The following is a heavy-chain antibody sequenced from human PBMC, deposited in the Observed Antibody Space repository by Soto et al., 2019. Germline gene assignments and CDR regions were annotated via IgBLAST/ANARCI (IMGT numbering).Heavy chain of an antibody. CDR3: AKLGQITVTTCFDY. CDR1: GFTFSSYA. D-gene: IGHD4-17*01. CDR2: ISGSGGST. J-gene: IGHJ4*02. Sequence: GGSLRLSCAASGFTFSSYAMSWVRQATGKGLEWVSAISGSGGSTYYADSVKGRFTISRDNSKNTLYLQMNSLRAEDTAVYYCAKLGQITVTTCFDYWGQGTLVTVSS. V-gene: IGHV3-23*01.